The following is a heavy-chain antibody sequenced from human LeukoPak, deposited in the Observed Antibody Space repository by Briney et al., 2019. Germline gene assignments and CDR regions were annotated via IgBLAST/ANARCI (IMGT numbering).Heavy chain of an antibody. Sequence: SETLSLTCAVYGGSFSGYYWSWIRQPPGKGLEWIGEINHSGSTNYNPSLKSRVTISVDTSMNQFSLKLSSVTAADTAVYYCARKRPGAGAAFDIWGQGTMVTVSS. CDR3: ARKRPGAGAAFDI. D-gene: IGHD3-10*01. CDR2: INHSGST. J-gene: IGHJ3*02. CDR1: GGSFSGYY. V-gene: IGHV4-34*01.